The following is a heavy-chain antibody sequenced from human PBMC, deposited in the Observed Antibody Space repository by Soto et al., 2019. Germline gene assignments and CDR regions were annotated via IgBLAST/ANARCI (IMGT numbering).Heavy chain of an antibody. CDR3: ARVLRFLEWLFPPNYDY. D-gene: IGHD3-3*01. CDR2: ISAYNGNT. CDR1: GYTFTSYG. V-gene: IGHV1-18*01. Sequence: QVQLVQSGAEVKKPGASVKVSCKASGYTFTSYGISWVRQAPGQGLXXMGWISAYNGNTNYAQKLQGRXXXXXXXXXXXXXXXXXXXXXXXXAVYYCARVLRFLEWLFPPNYDYWGQGTLVTVXS. J-gene: IGHJ4*02.